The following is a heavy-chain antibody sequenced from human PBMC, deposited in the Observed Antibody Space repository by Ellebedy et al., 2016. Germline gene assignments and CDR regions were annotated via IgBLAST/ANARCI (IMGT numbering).Heavy chain of an antibody. CDR3: ATVQSGAVGRIKLFPRGAYYYYGMDV. CDR1: GYTFTSYG. CDR2: ISAYNGNT. V-gene: IGHV1-18*01. D-gene: IGHD2-21*01. J-gene: IGHJ6*02. Sequence: ASVKVSCKASGYTFTSYGISWVRQAPGQGLEWMGWISAYNGNTNYAQKLQGRVTMTTDTSTSTAYMELSSLRSEDTAVYYCATVQSGAVGRIKLFPRGAYYYYGMDVWGQGTTVTVSS.